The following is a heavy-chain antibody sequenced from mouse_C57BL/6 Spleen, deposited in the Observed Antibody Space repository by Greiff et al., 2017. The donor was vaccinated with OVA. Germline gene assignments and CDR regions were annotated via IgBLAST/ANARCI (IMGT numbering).Heavy chain of an antibody. CDR1: GYTFTSYW. CDR2: IDPSDSYT. CDR3: ARGVYYDYIDY. Sequence: QVHVKQPGAELVKPGASVKLSCKASGYTFTSYWMQWVKQRPGQGLEWIGEIDPSDSYTNYNQKFKGKATLTVDTSSSTAYMQLSSLTSEDSAVYYCARGVYYDYIDYWGQGTTLTVSS. J-gene: IGHJ2*01. V-gene: IGHV1-50*01. D-gene: IGHD2-4*01.